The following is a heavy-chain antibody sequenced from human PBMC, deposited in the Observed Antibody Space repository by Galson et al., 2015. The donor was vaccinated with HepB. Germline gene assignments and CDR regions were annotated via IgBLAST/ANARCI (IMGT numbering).Heavy chain of an antibody. Sequence: SLRLSCAASGFTFTRYAMTWVRQAPGKGLEWVASITSSGGNTYYTDSVKGRFSISRHNSKNTLYLQMNSLRAEDTAVYYCATHRRGTGYYLYWGQGTLVTVSS. CDR1: GFTFTRYA. CDR2: ITSSGGNT. CDR3: ATHRRGTGYYLY. V-gene: IGHV3-23*01. J-gene: IGHJ4*02. D-gene: IGHD3/OR15-3a*01.